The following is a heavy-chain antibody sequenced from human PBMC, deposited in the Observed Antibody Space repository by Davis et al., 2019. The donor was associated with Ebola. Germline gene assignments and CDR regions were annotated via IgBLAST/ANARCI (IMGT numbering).Heavy chain of an antibody. CDR1: GGSISSSNW. D-gene: IGHD1-7*01. Sequence: PGGSLRLSCAVSGGSISSSNWWSWVRQPPGKGLEWIGEIYHSGSTNYNPSLKSRVTISVDTSKNQFSLNLTSVTAADTAVYYCTRGAGTPTPPNYWGQGTLVTVSS. J-gene: IGHJ4*02. V-gene: IGHV4-4*02. CDR3: TRGAGTPTPPNY. CDR2: IYHSGST.